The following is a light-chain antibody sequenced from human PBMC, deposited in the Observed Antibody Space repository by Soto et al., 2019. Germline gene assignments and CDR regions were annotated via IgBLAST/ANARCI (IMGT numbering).Light chain of an antibody. Sequence: DIQMTQSPSSLSASVGDRVTITCRASQSISSYLNWYQQKPGKVPKLLIYAASSLQSGVPSRFSGSGSGTDFTLTISSLQPEDFATYYCQQSCSTPRAFGQGTKVEIK. CDR1: QSISSY. CDR2: AAS. V-gene: IGKV1-39*01. CDR3: QQSCSTPRA. J-gene: IGKJ1*01.